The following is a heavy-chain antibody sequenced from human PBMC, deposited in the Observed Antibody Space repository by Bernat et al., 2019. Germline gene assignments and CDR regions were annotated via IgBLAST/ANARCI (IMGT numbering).Heavy chain of an antibody. D-gene: IGHD1-26*01. Sequence: QVQLVESGGGVVQPGRSLRLSCAASGFTFSSYGMHWVRQAPGKGLEWVAVIWYDGSNKYYADSVKGRFTISRDNSKNTLYLQMNSLRAEDTAVYYCAGTGSSDAFDIWGQGTMVTVSS. V-gene: IGHV3-33*01. CDR2: IWYDGSNK. CDR1: GFTFSSYG. CDR3: AGTGSSDAFDI. J-gene: IGHJ3*02.